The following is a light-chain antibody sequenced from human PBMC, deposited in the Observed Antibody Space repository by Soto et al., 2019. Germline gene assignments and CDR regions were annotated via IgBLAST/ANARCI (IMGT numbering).Light chain of an antibody. J-gene: IGLJ2*01. CDR2: ENN. Sequence: QSVLTQPPSVSAAPGQKVTISCSGSSSNIGNNYVSWYQQLPGTAPKLLIYENNKRPSGIPDRFSGSKSSTSATLGITGLQTGGEADYYCGTWDSSLSTVVFGGGTKVTVL. CDR1: SSNIGNNY. CDR3: GTWDSSLSTVV. V-gene: IGLV1-51*01.